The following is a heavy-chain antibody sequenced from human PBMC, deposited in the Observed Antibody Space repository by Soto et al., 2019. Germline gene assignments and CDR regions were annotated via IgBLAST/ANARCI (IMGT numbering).Heavy chain of an antibody. Sequence: PGGSLILSCAAFGFTYNSYDMIWVRQVTGKGLEWIASMGGAGAREYSGSVKGRFIISRDNAKNSLYLQMDSLRVADTGVYYCTRATFGVGMDLWGQGTPVTVS. J-gene: IGHJ6*02. CDR3: TRATFGVGMDL. D-gene: IGHD3-10*01. CDR1: GFTYNSYD. V-gene: IGHV3-13*01. CDR2: MGGAGAR.